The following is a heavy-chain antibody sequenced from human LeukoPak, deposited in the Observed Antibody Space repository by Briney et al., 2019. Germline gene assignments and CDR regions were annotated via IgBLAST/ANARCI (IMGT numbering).Heavy chain of an antibody. J-gene: IGHJ4*02. CDR2: ISGGGETT. D-gene: IGHD4-17*01. CDR3: ARDYADYVGYFFFDY. CDR1: GVTFNNYA. V-gene: IGHV3-23*01. Sequence: PGGSLRLSCAASGVTFNNYAMNWVRQAPGKGLEWVSSISGGGETTYYADSAKGRCTISRNDPQNTLCLKMNSLRAEDTAVQYCARDYADYVGYFFFDYWGQGTLVTVSS.